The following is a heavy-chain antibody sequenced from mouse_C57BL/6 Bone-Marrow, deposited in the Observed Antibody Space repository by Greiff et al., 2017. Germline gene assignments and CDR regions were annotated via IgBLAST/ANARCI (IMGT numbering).Heavy chain of an antibody. Sequence: VQLQQSGAELVRPGASVKLSCTASGFNIKDDYMHWVKQRPEQGLEWIGWIDPENGDTEYASKFKGKATITADTSSNTAYLQLSSLTSEDTAVYYYTPYYYGSSYGEFAYWGQGTLVTVSA. CDR1: GFNIKDDY. CDR2: IDPENGDT. V-gene: IGHV14-4*01. D-gene: IGHD1-1*01. CDR3: TPYYYGSSYGEFAY. J-gene: IGHJ3*01.